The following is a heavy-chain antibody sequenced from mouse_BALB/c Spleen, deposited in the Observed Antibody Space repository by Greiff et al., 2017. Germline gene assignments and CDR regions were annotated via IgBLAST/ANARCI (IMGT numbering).Heavy chain of an antibody. CDR2: IYPGGGST. Sequence: QVPLQQSGAELVRPGPSVTISCKASGYTFTNYWLGWVKQRPGHGLEWIGDIYPGGGSTNYNEKFKCKATLTADTSSSTAYMQLSSLTSEDSAVYFCARSYYGYDRFAYWGQGTLVTVSA. D-gene: IGHD2-9*01. V-gene: IGHV1-63*02. CDR3: ARSYYGYDRFAY. CDR1: GYTFTNYW. J-gene: IGHJ3*01.